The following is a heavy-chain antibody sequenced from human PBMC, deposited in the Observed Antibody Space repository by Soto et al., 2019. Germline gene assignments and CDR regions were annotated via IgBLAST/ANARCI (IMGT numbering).Heavy chain of an antibody. J-gene: IGHJ4*02. V-gene: IGHV1-69*01. CDR3: ARGGSGYVWFNEF. D-gene: IGHD3-22*01. CDR2: IIPIFGTA. Sequence: QEQLVQSGAEVKKPGSSVKVSCKASGGIFSSYAISWVRQAPGQGLEWMGGIIPIFGTANYAQKFQGRVKNTEEESTNTEYMDLSSLKSEDTAIYYCARGGSGYVWFNEFWGQGTLVTVSS. CDR1: GGIFSSYA.